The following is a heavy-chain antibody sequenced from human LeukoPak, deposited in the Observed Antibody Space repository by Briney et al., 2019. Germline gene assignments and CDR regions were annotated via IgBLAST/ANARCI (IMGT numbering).Heavy chain of an antibody. V-gene: IGHV1-2*02. D-gene: IGHD1-14*01. CDR3: AREPSGRYEPPRDY. CDR2: INPNSGGT. Sequence: ASVKVSCKASGYTFTGYYMHWVRQAPGQGLEWMGWINPNSGGTNYAQKFQGRVTMTRDTSISTAYMELSRLRSDDTAVYYCAREPSGRYEPPRDYWGQGTLVTVSS. CDR1: GYTFTGYY. J-gene: IGHJ4*02.